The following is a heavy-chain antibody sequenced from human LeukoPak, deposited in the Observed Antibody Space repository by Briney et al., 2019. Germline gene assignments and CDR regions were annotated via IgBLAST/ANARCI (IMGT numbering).Heavy chain of an antibody. V-gene: IGHV3-30*18. J-gene: IGHJ5*02. Sequence: GGSLRLSCAASGFTFSSYGMHWVRQAPGKGLEWVAVISYDGSNKYYADSVKGRFTISRDNSKNTLYLQMNSLRAGDTAVYYCAKDAGSGSYPNWFDPWGQGTLVTVSS. CDR1: GFTFSSYG. CDR2: ISYDGSNK. CDR3: AKDAGSGSYPNWFDP. D-gene: IGHD3-10*01.